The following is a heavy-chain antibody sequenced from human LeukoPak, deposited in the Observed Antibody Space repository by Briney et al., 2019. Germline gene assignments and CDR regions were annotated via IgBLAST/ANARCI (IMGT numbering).Heavy chain of an antibody. J-gene: IGHJ5*02. Sequence: SETLSLTCTVSGGSISSSSYYWGWIRQPPGKGLEWIGSIYYSGSTYYNPSLKSRVTMSVDTSKNQFSLKLSSVTAADTAVYYCARGIVGATMDVNWFDPWGQGTLVTVSS. V-gene: IGHV4-39*07. D-gene: IGHD1-26*01. CDR3: ARGIVGATMDVNWFDP. CDR1: GGSISSSSYY. CDR2: IYYSGST.